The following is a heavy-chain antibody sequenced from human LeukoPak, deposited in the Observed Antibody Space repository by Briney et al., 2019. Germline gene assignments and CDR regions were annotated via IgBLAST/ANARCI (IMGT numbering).Heavy chain of an antibody. D-gene: IGHD2/OR15-2a*01. CDR1: GGSISSGGYY. J-gene: IGHJ6*03. V-gene: IGHV4-31*03. CDR2: IYYSGST. Sequence: PSQTLSLTCTVSGGSISSGGYYWSWIRQHPGKGLEWIGYIYYSGSTYYNPSLKSRVTISVDTSKNQFSLKLSSVTAADTAVYYCVRYFSGREDYYYYYMDVWGKGTTVTVSS. CDR3: VRYFSGREDYYYYYMDV.